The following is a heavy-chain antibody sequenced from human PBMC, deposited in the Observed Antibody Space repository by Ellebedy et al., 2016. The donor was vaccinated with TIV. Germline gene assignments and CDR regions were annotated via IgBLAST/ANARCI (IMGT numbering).Heavy chain of an antibody. D-gene: IGHD3-9*01. CDR3: VKDGRVLRYFQWHSAPDY. Sequence: PGGSLRLSCSASGFTFSGDAMHWVRQAPGKGLEYVSAINGNGQTTYYADSVKGRFTISRDNSKNTLFLQMSSLRAEETAVYYCVKDGRVLRYFQWHSAPDYWGPGTLVTVSS. J-gene: IGHJ4*02. V-gene: IGHV3-64D*06. CDR1: GFTFSGDA. CDR2: INGNGQTT.